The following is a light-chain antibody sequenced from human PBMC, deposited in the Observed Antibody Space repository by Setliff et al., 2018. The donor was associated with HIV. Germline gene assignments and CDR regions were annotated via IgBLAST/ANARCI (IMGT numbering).Light chain of an antibody. J-gene: IGLJ1*01. CDR2: DVI. Sequence: QSALAQPASVSGSPGQSITISCTGISSDVGGYYSVSWYQQHPGKAPKLMIYDVINRPSGVSNRFSGSRSGNTASLTISGLQVEDEADYYCSSYTSSITYVFGTGTKVTVL. CDR1: SSDVGGYYS. CDR3: SSYTSSITYV. V-gene: IGLV2-14*03.